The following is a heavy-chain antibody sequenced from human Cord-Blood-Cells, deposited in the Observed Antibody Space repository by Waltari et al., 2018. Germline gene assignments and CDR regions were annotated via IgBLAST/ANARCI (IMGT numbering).Heavy chain of an antibody. J-gene: IGHJ4*02. D-gene: IGHD1-26*01. Sequence: QLQLVQSGAEVKKPGSSVKISCKASGGTFCSYALSWVRHAPGQGLECMGGIIPIFGTANYAQKVQGRVTITADESTSTAYMERSSLRSEDTAVYYCARQTGYRGSYPDYWGQGTLVTVSS. CDR3: ARQTGYRGSYPDY. CDR1: GGTFCSYA. CDR2: IIPIFGTA. V-gene: IGHV1-69*01.